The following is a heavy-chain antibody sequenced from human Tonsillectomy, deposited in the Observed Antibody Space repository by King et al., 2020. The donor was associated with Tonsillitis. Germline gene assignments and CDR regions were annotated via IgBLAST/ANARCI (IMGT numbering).Heavy chain of an antibody. J-gene: IGHJ4*02. CDR3: TTLTTSGPYYFDY. D-gene: IGHD1-14*01. V-gene: IGHV3-30*10. Sequence: HVQLVESGGGVAQPGRSLRLSCAASGFDFTIYAMHWVRQAPGKGLEWVAAISNDGGDKYYTDSMKGRVTISRDNSKNTLYLQMNSLTVEDTAVYYCTTLTTSGPYYFDYWGQGTLVTVSS. CDR2: ISNDGGDK. CDR1: GFDFTIYA.